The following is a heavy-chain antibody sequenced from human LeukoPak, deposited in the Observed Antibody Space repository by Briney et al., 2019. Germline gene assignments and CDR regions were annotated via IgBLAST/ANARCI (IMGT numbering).Heavy chain of an antibody. V-gene: IGHV4-39*01. J-gene: IGHJ5*02. CDR3: ARVVGSWFDP. CDR2: IYYSGST. Sequence: SETLSLTCTVSGGSISSSSYYWGWIRQPPGKGLEWIGSIYYSGSTYYNPSLKSRVTISVDTSKNQFSLKLSSVTAADTAVYYCARVVGSWFDPWGQGTLVTVSS. D-gene: IGHD3-10*01. CDR1: GGSISSSSYY.